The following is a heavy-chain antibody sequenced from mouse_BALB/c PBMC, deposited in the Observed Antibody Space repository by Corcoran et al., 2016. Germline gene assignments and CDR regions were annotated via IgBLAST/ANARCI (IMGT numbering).Heavy chain of an antibody. J-gene: IGHJ4*01. CDR1: GYTFTNNV. CDR3: AREPYAMDY. Sequence: QIQLVQSGPELKKPGETVKISCKASGYTFTNNVMNWVKQAPGKGLKWMGWINTYTGEPTYADDFKGRFAFSLETSASTSYLQINNLKNEDTATYFCAREPYAMDYWGQGTSVTVSS. V-gene: IGHV9-3-1*01. CDR2: INTYTGEP.